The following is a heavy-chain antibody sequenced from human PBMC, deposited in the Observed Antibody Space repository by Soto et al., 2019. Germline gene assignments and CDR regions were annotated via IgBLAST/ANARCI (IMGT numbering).Heavy chain of an antibody. J-gene: IGHJ4*02. CDR1: GFTFSSYA. V-gene: IGHV3-23*01. D-gene: IGHD3-10*01. CDR3: AKASGGFRELPFDY. Sequence: PGGSLRLSCAASGFTFSSYAMSWVRQAPGKGLEWVSAISGSGGSTYYADSVKGRFTISRDNSKNTLYLQMNRLRAEDTAVYYYAKASGGFRELPFDYWGQGTLVTVSS. CDR2: ISGSGGST.